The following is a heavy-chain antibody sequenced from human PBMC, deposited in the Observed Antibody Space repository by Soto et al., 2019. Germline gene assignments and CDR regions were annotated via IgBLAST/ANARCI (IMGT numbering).Heavy chain of an antibody. CDR3: ARLMTTVTTSNYYYYMDV. CDR2: IYYSGST. CDR1: GGSISSYY. V-gene: IGHV4-59*08. D-gene: IGHD4-4*01. Sequence: SETLSLTCTVSGGSISSYYWSWIRQPPGKGLEWIGYIYYSGSTNHNPSLKSRVTISVDTSKNQFSLKLSSVTAADTAVYYCARLMTTVTTSNYYYYMDVWGKGTTVTVSS. J-gene: IGHJ6*03.